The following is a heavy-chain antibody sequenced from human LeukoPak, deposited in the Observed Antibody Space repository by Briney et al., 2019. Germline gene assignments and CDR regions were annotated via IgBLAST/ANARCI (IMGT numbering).Heavy chain of an antibody. V-gene: IGHV3-30*02. CDR3: AKGATLVVVPLGFWD. D-gene: IGHD3-22*01. J-gene: IGHJ4*02. Sequence: QPGGSLRLSCAASGFTFSSYGMHWVRQAPGKGLEWVAVIWYDGSNKYYADSVKGRFTISRDNSKNTLYLQMNSLRAEDTAVYYCAKGATLVVVPLGFWDWGQGTLVTVSS. CDR2: IWYDGSNK. CDR1: GFTFSSYG.